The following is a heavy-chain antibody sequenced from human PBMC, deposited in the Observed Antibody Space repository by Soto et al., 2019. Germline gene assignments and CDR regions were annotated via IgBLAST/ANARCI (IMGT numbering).Heavy chain of an antibody. V-gene: IGHV4-59*01. CDR3: ARGRTVRNYADDTSDYFYFFDY. CDR1: GDSISTFY. CDR2: VYYTGST. D-gene: IGHD3-22*01. Sequence: XETLYLTCTVSGDSISTFYWGWMRQSPGKELEWIGYVYYTGSTNYNPSLKSRVTISVDRSKNQFSLKLTSANAADTAVYYCARGRTVRNYADDTSDYFYFFDYWGQGTQVTVSS. J-gene: IGHJ4*02.